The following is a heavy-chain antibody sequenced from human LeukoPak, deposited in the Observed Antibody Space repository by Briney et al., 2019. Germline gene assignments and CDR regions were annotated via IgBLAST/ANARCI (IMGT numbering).Heavy chain of an antibody. D-gene: IGHD1-26*01. CDR1: GGSISSYY. V-gene: IGHV4-59*01. Sequence: SETLSLTCTVSGGSISSYYWSWFRQPPGKGLEWIGYIYYSGSTNYNPSLKSRVTISVDTSKNQFSLKLSSVTAADTAVYYCARDWAVVGATTGAFDIWGQGTMVTVSS. CDR3: ARDWAVVGATTGAFDI. J-gene: IGHJ3*02. CDR2: IYYSGST.